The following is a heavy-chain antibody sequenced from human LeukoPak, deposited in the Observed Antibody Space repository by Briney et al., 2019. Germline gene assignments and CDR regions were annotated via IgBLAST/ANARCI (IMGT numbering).Heavy chain of an antibody. J-gene: IGHJ4*02. CDR3: TRDPGYSYAMDS. V-gene: IGHV3-48*01. D-gene: IGHD5-18*01. CDR1: GFTFSTYS. CDR2: ISHGSTRI. Sequence: GGSLGLSCAASGFTFSTYSMNWVRQAPGKGLEWISYISHGSTRIFYADSVEGRFTVSRDDAKNALYLQINSLRVEDTAVYYCTRDPGYSYAMDSWGQGILVTVSS.